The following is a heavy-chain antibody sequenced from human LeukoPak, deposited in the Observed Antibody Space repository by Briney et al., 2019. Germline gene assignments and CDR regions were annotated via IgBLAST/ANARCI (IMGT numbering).Heavy chain of an antibody. CDR1: GSTFTSYY. CDR2: INPSGGST. Sequence: ASVKVSCKASGSTFTSYYMHWVRQSPGQGLEWMGIINPSGGSTSYAQKFQGRVTMTRDTSTSTVYMELSSLRSEDTAVYYCASRGVVPAAPYYYYMDVWGKGTTVTVSS. J-gene: IGHJ6*03. D-gene: IGHD2-2*01. CDR3: ASRGVVPAAPYYYYMDV. V-gene: IGHV1-46*01.